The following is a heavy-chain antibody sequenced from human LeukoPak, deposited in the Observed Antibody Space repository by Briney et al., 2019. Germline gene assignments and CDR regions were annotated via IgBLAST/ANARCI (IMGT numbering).Heavy chain of an antibody. D-gene: IGHD3-10*01. J-gene: IGHJ3*02. CDR2: INHSGST. Sequence: PSETLALTCAVYGGSFSGYYWSWIRQPPGKGLEWIGEINHSGSTNYNPSLKSRVTISVDTSKNQFSLKLSSVTAADTAVYYCASPGSGRPAFDIWGQGTMVTASS. CDR1: GGSFSGYY. V-gene: IGHV4-34*01. CDR3: ASPGSGRPAFDI.